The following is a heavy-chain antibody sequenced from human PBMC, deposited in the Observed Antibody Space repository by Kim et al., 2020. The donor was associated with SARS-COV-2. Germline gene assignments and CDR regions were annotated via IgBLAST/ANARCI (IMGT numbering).Heavy chain of an antibody. J-gene: IGHJ6*02. D-gene: IGHD4-17*01. CDR3: TRGGANDYGDYISSYYYGMDV. Sequence: GGSLRLSCAASGFTFSGSAMHWVRQASGKGLEWVGRIRSKANSYATAYAASVKGRFTISRDDSKNTAYLQMNSLKTEDTAVYYCTRGGANDYGDYISSYYYGMDVWGQGTTVTVYS. CDR2: IRSKANSYAT. V-gene: IGHV3-73*01. CDR1: GFTFSGSA.